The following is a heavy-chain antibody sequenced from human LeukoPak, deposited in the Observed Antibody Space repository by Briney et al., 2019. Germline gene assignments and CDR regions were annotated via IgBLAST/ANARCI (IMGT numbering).Heavy chain of an antibody. CDR3: TRLPAGSGYRDAFDI. CDR2: IRSKANSYAT. Sequence: GGSMRLSCAASGFTFSGSAMHWVRQASGKGLEWVGRIRSKANSYATAYAASVKGRFNISRDDSKNTAYLQMNSLKTEDTAVYYCTRLPAGSGYRDAFDIWGQGTMVTVSS. V-gene: IGHV3-73*01. D-gene: IGHD3-22*01. J-gene: IGHJ3*02. CDR1: GFTFSGSA.